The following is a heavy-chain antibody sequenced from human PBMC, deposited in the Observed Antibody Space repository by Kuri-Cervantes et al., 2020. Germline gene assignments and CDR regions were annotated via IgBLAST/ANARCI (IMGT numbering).Heavy chain of an antibody. Sequence: SGPTLVKPTETLTLTCHVSGFPLSNAKVGVSWIRQPPGKALEWLAHILSNDEKSYSTSLKSGLTISKDTSKNQVVLTMTNMDPVDTATYYCARSPSCGGENWYFDLWGRGTLVTVSS. CDR1: GFPLSNAKVG. CDR2: ILSNDEK. V-gene: IGHV2-26*01. CDR3: ARSPSCGGENWYFDL. J-gene: IGHJ2*01. D-gene: IGHD2-21*01.